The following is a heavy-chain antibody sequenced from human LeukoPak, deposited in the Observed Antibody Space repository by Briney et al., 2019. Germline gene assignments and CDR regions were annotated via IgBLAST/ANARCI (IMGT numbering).Heavy chain of an antibody. CDR2: VSYSEKT. J-gene: IGHJ4*02. Sequence: SETLSLTCTVSGGSISSSSYYWGWIRQPPGEGLEWIGSVSYSEKTFYSPSLKTRVTISVDTSKDQFSLKLNSVTAADTAVYYCARRLPGRKNFDYWGQGILVTVSS. CDR3: ARRLPGRKNFDY. D-gene: IGHD5-12*01. CDR1: GGSISSSSYY. V-gene: IGHV4-39*01.